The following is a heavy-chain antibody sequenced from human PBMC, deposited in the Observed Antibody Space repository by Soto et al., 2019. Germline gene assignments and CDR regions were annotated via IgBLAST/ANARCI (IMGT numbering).Heavy chain of an antibody. D-gene: IGHD3-16*02. J-gene: IGHJ4*02. CDR1: GFTFSDYY. V-gene: IGHV3-11*06. Sequence: QVQLVESGGGLVKPGGSLRLSCAASGFTFSDYYMSWIRQAPGKGLEWVSYISSSSSYTNYADSVKGRFTISRDNAKNSLYLQMNSLRAVDTAVYYCARLMITFGGVIVEGPFDYWGQGTLVTVSS. CDR3: ARLMITFGGVIVEGPFDY. CDR2: ISSSSSYT.